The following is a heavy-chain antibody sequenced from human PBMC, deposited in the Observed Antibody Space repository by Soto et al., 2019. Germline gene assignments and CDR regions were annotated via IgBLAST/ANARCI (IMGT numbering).Heavy chain of an antibody. CDR2: IIPIFGTA. V-gene: IGHV1-69*13. Sequence: SVKVSCKASGGTFSSYAISWVRQAPGQGLEWMGGIIPIFGTANYAQKFQGRVTITADESTSTAYMELSSLRSEDTAVYYCARDAVPGYGDYHLDYWGQGTLVTVSS. D-gene: IGHD4-17*01. J-gene: IGHJ4*02. CDR3: ARDAVPGYGDYHLDY. CDR1: GGTFSSYA.